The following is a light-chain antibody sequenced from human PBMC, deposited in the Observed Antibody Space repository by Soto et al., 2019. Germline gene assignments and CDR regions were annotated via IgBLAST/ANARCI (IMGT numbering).Light chain of an antibody. CDR3: HQYNNWPPLT. Sequence: EIVMTQSQATMSVSPGERATLSGRASQSVSSNLAGYQQKPGQAPRLLIYGASTRATGIPARFSGSGSGTEVTLSISSLQSEDFAVYYCHQYNNWPPLTFGQGTKVELK. CDR2: GAS. CDR1: QSVSSN. V-gene: IGKV3-15*01. J-gene: IGKJ1*01.